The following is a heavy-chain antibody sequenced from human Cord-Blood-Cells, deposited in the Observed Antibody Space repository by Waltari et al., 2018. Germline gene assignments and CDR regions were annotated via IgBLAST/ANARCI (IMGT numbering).Heavy chain of an antibody. Sequence: EVQLVESGGGLIQPGGSLRLSCAASAFTVSSNYMSWVRQAPGKGLEWVSVIYSGGSTYYADSVKGRFTISRDNSKNTLYLQMNSLRAEDTAVYYCARVKTMVRGVKGLDYWGQGTLVTVSS. CDR3: ARVKTMVRGVKGLDY. CDR1: AFTVSSNY. CDR2: IYSGGST. J-gene: IGHJ4*02. V-gene: IGHV3-53*01. D-gene: IGHD3-10*01.